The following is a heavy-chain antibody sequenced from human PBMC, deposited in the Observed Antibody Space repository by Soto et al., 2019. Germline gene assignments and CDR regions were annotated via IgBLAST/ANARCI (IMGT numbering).Heavy chain of an antibody. CDR1: GYTFTSYD. CDR2: ISAYNGNT. CDR3: ARSGPGAGD. V-gene: IGHV1-18*01. J-gene: IGHJ4*02. D-gene: IGHD3-10*01. Sequence: QVQLVQSGAEVKKPGASVKVSCKASGYTFTSYDISWVRQATGQGLEWMGWISAYNGNTNYAQKLQGRVTMTTDTSTTAAYMQLRILRADDPAVYYWARSGPGAGDWGQGTLVTVSS.